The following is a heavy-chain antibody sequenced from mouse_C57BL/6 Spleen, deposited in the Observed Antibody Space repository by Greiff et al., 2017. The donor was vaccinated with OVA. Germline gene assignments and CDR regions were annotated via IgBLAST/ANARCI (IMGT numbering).Heavy chain of an antibody. CDR2: ISSGSSTI. J-gene: IGHJ2*01. CDR1: GFTFSDYG. CDR3: ARPAGPFCDY. D-gene: IGHD1-2*01. V-gene: IGHV5-17*01. Sequence: EVKLVESGGGLVKPGGSLKLSCAASGFTFSDYGLHWVRQAPEKGLEWVAYISSGSSTIYYADTVKGRFTISRDNAKNTLFLQMTSLRSEDTAMYYCARPAGPFCDYWGQGTTLTVSS.